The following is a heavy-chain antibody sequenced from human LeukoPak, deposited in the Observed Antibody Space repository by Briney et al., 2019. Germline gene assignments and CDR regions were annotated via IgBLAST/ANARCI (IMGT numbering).Heavy chain of an antibody. V-gene: IGHV3-23*01. D-gene: IGHD2/OR15-2a*01. Sequence: PGGSLRLSCAASGFTFSSYAMSWVRQAPGKGLEWVSSISADSITTDYADSVKGRFTISRDNSKNTLYLQVNSLRVEDTAIYYCAKDGRSTTPGYWGQGTLVTVSS. CDR1: GFTFSSYA. CDR3: AKDGRSTTPGY. J-gene: IGHJ4*02. CDR2: ISADSITT.